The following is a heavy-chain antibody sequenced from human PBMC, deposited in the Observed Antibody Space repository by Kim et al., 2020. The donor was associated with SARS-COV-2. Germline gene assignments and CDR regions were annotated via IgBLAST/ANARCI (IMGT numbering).Heavy chain of an antibody. J-gene: IGHJ6*02. Sequence: GGSLRLSCAASGFTFSSYAISWVRQAPGKGLEWVSAISGSGGSTYYADSVKGRFTISRDNSKNTQYLQMNSLRAEDTAVYYCVTYYDFWSGYHYYYYYGMDGRGQGTTVAVSS. CDR2: ISGSGGST. V-gene: IGHV3-23*01. CDR3: VTYYDFWSGYHYYYYYGMDG. CDR1: GFTFSSYA. D-gene: IGHD3-3*01.